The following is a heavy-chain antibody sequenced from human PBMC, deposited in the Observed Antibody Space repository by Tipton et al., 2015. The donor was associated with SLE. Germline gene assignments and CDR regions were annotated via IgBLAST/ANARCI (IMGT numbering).Heavy chain of an antibody. V-gene: IGHV3-33*01. CDR3: ARGSRAARGGGDY. Sequence: RSLRLSCAASGFTFSSYGMHWVRQAPGKGLEWVAVIWYDGSNKYYADSVKGRFTISRDNSKNTLYLQMNSLRAEDTAVYYCARGSRAARGGGDYWGQGTLVTVSS. J-gene: IGHJ4*02. CDR2: IWYDGSNK. CDR1: GFTFSSYG. D-gene: IGHD6-6*01.